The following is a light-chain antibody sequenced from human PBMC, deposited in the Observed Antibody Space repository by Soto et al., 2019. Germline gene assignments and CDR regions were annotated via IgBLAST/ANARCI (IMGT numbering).Light chain of an antibody. V-gene: IGKV3-15*01. CDR3: QQYFEWPPMT. CDR1: QTVATN. CDR2: GAS. Sequence: EIVMTQSPATLSVSPGERATLSCRASQTVATNLASYQQKPGQAPRLLISGASTRAAGISDRFRGSGSGTEFTLTISSLRSEDSAIYYCQQYFEWPPMTFGQGTKVDI. J-gene: IGKJ1*01.